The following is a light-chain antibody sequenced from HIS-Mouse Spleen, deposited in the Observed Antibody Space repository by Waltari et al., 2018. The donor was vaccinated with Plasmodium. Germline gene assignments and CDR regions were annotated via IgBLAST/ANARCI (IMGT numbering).Light chain of an antibody. V-gene: IGLV8-61*01. CDR2: STN. CDR1: ASPVTPGYY. J-gene: IGLJ2*01. Sequence: QTVVNQEPSLSVSTGRAVNPTCGSGASPVTPGYYPIWYHQTPGQAQRTLSYSTNTRASGFPDRFSGSILGNKAALTITGAQADDESDYYCVLYMGSGIWVFGGGTKLTVL. CDR3: VLYMGSGIWV.